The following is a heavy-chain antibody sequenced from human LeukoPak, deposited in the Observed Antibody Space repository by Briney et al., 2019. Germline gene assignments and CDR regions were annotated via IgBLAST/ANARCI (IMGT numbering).Heavy chain of an antibody. V-gene: IGHV4-59*01. Sequence: SETLSLTCTVSGGSINNYYWSWIRQPPGKGLEWTGYIYYSGNTNYNPSLKSRVTIAVDTSKNQFSLKLSSMNAADTAMYYCARASRGFGLGMDVWGQGTLVTVSS. CDR1: GGSINNYY. CDR3: ARASRGFGLGMDV. CDR2: IYYSGNT. D-gene: IGHD3/OR15-3a*01. J-gene: IGHJ4*02.